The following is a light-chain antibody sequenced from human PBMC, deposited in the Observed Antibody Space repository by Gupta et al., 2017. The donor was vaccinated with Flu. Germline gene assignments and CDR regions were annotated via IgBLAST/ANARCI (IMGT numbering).Light chain of an antibody. J-gene: IGKJ2*01. V-gene: IGKV3-20*01. Sequence: EIVLTQSPDTLCLSPGDRATLSCRASLSVPGSKVAWYQQKPGQAPKLLISGASRRTTGIPDRISGSGTGTGFSLTISRLEPEDSAVYYCQQEGGAPFTFGQGTKLEI. CDR2: GAS. CDR3: QQEGGAPFT. CDR1: LSVPGSK.